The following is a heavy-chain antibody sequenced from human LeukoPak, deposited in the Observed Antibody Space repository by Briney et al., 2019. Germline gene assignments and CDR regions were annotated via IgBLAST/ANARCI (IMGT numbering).Heavy chain of an antibody. J-gene: IGHJ4*02. Sequence: SVKVSCXASGGTFSSYAISWVRPAPGQGLEWMGGIIPTFGAANYAQKFQGRVTITTDESTSTAYMELSSLRSEDTAVYYCAIPNPGYNYGYTLLRLHSFDYWGQGTLVTVSS. V-gene: IGHV1-69*05. D-gene: IGHD5-18*01. CDR2: IIPTFGAA. CDR1: GGTFSSYA. CDR3: AIPNPGYNYGYTLLRLHSFDY.